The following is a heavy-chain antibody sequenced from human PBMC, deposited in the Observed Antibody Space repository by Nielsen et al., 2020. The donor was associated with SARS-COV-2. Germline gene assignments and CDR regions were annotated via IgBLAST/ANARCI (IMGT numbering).Heavy chain of an antibody. V-gene: IGHV4-59*12. CDR1: GGSISSYY. CDR3: ARWDDYGDSNLGPDPD. D-gene: IGHD4-17*01. CDR2: IYYSGST. Sequence: SETLSLTCTVSGGSISSYYWSWIRQPPGKGLEWIGYIYYSGSTNYNPSLKSRVTISVDTSKNQFSLKLSSVTAADTAVYYCARWDDYGDSNLGPDPDWGQGTLVTVSS. J-gene: IGHJ4*02.